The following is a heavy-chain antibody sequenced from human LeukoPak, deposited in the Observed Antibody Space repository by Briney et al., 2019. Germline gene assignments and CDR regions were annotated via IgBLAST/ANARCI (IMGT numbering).Heavy chain of an antibody. CDR1: GFTFSSYD. Sequence: QPGGSLRLSCAAPGFTFSSYDMHWVRQATGKGLEWVSAIGTAGDTYYPGSVKGRFTISRENAKNSLYLQMNSLRAEDTAVYYCARLTYAYGMDVWGQGTTVTVSS. CDR3: ARLTYAYGMDV. V-gene: IGHV3-13*01. J-gene: IGHJ6*02. CDR2: IGTAGDT. D-gene: IGHD2-8*01.